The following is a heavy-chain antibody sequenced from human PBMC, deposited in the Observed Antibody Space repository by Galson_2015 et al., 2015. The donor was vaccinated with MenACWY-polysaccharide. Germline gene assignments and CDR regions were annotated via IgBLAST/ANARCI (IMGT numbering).Heavy chain of an antibody. D-gene: IGHD2-2*01. CDR3: ARDNCSRTGCSGVDY. CDR2: IRYDGGNT. V-gene: IGHV3-30-3*01. Sequence: SLRLSCAASGFTFSSHAMHWVRQAPGKGLEWVSIIRYDGGNTYNADSVKGRFTISRDNSKNTLYLQMNSLRAEDTAVYYCARDNCSRTGCSGVDYWGQGTPVTVSS. CDR1: GFTFSSHA. J-gene: IGHJ4*02.